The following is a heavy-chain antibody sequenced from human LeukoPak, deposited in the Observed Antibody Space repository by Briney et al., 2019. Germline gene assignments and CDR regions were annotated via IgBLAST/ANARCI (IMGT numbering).Heavy chain of an antibody. J-gene: IGHJ4*02. CDR3: ARAQQLGRHFDY. CDR2: INHSGST. Sequence: SETLSLTCAVYGGSLSGYYWSWIRQPPGKGLEWIGEINHSGSTNYNPSLKSRVTISVDTSKNQFSLKLSSVTAADTAVYYCARAQQLGRHFDYWGQGTLVTVSS. V-gene: IGHV4-34*01. D-gene: IGHD6-13*01. CDR1: GGSLSGYY.